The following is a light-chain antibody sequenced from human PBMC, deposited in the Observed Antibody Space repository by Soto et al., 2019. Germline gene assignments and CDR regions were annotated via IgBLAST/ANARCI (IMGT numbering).Light chain of an antibody. J-gene: IGLJ1*01. CDR2: GNT. V-gene: IGLV1-40*01. CDR3: QSYDSGVTGSV. CDR1: SSNIGADYH. Sequence: QSVLTQPPSVSGAPGQRVTIFCTGSSSNIGADYHVHWYQQLPGTAPRLLIYGNTNRPSGVPDRFSGSRSGSSGSLAITGLQPEDEADYYCQSYDSGVTGSVFGTGTKLTVL.